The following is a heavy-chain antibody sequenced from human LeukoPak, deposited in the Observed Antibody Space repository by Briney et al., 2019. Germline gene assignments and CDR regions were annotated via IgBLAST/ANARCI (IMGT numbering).Heavy chain of an antibody. Sequence: ASVKVSCKVSGYTLTELSMHWVRQAPGKGLEWMGGFDPEDGETIYAQKFQGRVTMTEDTSTDTAYMELSSLRSEDTAVYYCARNGEVGATYHDAFDIWGQGTMVTVSS. D-gene: IGHD1-26*01. CDR3: ARNGEVGATYHDAFDI. J-gene: IGHJ3*02. CDR2: FDPEDGET. CDR1: GYTLTELS. V-gene: IGHV1-24*01.